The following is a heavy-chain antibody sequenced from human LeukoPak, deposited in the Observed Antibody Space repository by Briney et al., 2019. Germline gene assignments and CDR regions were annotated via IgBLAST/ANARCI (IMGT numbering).Heavy chain of an antibody. J-gene: IGHJ4*02. V-gene: IGHV3-23*01. CDR1: GFTFSNYG. D-gene: IGHD3-22*01. Sequence: GGSLRLSCAASGFTFSNYGMNWVRQAPGKGLEWVSTNSGSVGSTYHADSVKGRFTISRDNSKNTVYPQMNSLGAEDTAVYYCAKLVTYYYDSSDRYFDYWGQGTLVTVSS. CDR3: AKLVTYYYDSSDRYFDY. CDR2: NSGSVGST.